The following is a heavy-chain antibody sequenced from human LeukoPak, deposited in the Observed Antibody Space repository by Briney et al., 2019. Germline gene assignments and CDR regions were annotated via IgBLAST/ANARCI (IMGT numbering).Heavy chain of an antibody. J-gene: IGHJ3*02. V-gene: IGHV4-39*07. CDR3: ARRSDSSGYYSNDAFYI. Sequence: SETLSLTCTVSGGSISTTSYYWGWVRQPPGRGLDWIGTIYYSGSTYYNPSLKSRVTISVDTSKNQFSLKLTSVTAADTAVYYCARRSDSSGYYSNDAFYIWGQGTMVTVSS. D-gene: IGHD3-22*01. CDR2: IYYSGST. CDR1: GGSISTTSYY.